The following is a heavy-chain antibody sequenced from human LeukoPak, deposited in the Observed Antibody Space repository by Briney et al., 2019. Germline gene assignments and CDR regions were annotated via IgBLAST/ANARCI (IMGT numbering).Heavy chain of an antibody. D-gene: IGHD1-14*01. Sequence: ASVKVSCKASGYTFTDHYLHWLRQAPGQGLEYLGWINPNGGGTNFPQKFQGRVTLTIDTSVNTGYMEITKLTSDDTAVYYCASIITSTWYNEFDCWGQGTLVAVSS. CDR1: GYTFTDHY. CDR2: INPNGGGT. V-gene: IGHV1-2*02. CDR3: ASIITSTWYNEFDC. J-gene: IGHJ4*02.